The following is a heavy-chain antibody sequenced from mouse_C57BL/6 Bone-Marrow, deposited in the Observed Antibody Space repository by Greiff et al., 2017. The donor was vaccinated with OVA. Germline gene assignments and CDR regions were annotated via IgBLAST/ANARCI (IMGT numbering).Heavy chain of an antibody. Sequence: QVQLQQPGAELVKPGASVKMSCKASGYTFTSYWITWVKQRPGQGLEWIGDIYPGSGSTNYNEKFKSKATLTVDTSSSTAYMQLSSRTSEDSAVYYCARYYYGSRDDWGQGTTLTVSS. J-gene: IGHJ2*01. D-gene: IGHD1-1*01. CDR1: GYTFTSYW. CDR2: IYPGSGST. CDR3: ARYYYGSRDD. V-gene: IGHV1-55*01.